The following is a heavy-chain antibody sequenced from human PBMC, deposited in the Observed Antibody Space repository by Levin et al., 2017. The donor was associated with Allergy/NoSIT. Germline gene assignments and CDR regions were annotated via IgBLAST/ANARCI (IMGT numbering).Heavy chain of an antibody. CDR2: ISGSGGST. V-gene: IGHV3-23*01. D-gene: IGHD3-10*01. J-gene: IGHJ6*03. CDR3: AKKWFGDYYYYMDV. CDR1: GFTFSSYA. Sequence: GESLKISCAASGFTFSSYAMSWVRQAPGKGLEWVSAISGSGGSTYYADSVKGRFTISRDNSKNTLYLQMNSLRAEDTAVYYCAKKWFGDYYYYMDVWGKGTTVTVSS.